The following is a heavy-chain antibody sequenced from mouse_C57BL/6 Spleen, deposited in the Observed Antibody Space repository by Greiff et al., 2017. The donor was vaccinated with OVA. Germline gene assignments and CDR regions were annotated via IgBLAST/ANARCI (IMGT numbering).Heavy chain of an antibody. CDR3: ALITTVDWYFDV. V-gene: IGHV3-6*01. CDR2: ISYDGSN. Sequence: VQLKQSGPGLVKPSQSLSLTCSVTGYSITSGYYWNWIRQFPGNKLEWMGYISYDGSNNYNPSLKNRISITRDTSKNQFFLKLNSVTTEDTATYYCALITTVDWYFDVWGTGTTVTVSS. J-gene: IGHJ1*03. D-gene: IGHD1-1*01. CDR1: GYSITSGYY.